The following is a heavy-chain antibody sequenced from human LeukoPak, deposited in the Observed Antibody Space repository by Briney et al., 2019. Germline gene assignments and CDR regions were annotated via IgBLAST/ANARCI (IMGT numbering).Heavy chain of an antibody. J-gene: IGHJ6*03. CDR3: ARYDFWSGEYYYYYMDV. Sequence: GGSLRLSCAASGFTFSSYSMNWVRQAPGKGLEWVSSISSSSSYIYYADSVKGRFTISRDNAKNSLHLQMNSLRAEDTAVYYCARYDFWSGEYYYYYMDVWGKGTTVTVSS. CDR1: GFTFSSYS. V-gene: IGHV3-21*01. CDR2: ISSSSSYI. D-gene: IGHD3-3*01.